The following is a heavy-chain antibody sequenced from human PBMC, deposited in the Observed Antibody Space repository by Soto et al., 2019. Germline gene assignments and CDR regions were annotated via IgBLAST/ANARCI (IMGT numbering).Heavy chain of an antibody. CDR1: GDPLSSGSYY. J-gene: IGHJ5*02. CDR3: ARAASQYFELLSAFHP. D-gene: IGHD3-9*01. Sequence: SETLSLTCTVSGDPLSSGSYYWSWIRQSPGKRLEWIAYIYYTGTTKYNPSLKSRVTISVDTSKNQFSLRLTSVTAADTAVYYCARAASQYFELLSAFHPWGQGTLVTVSS. V-gene: IGHV4-61*01. CDR2: IYYTGTT.